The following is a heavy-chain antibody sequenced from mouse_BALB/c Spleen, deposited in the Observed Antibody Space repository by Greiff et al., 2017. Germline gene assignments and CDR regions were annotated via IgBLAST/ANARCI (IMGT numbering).Heavy chain of an antibody. CDR1: GYTFTSYY. D-gene: IGHD2-10*01. J-gene: IGHJ3*01. Sequence: QVQLQQPGAELVKPGASVKLSCKASGYTFTSYYMYWVKQRPGQGLEWIGGINPSNGGTNFNEKFKSKATLTVDKSSSTAYMQLSSLTSEDSAVYYCTSPFYGNYRWFAYWGQGTLVTVSA. CDR3: TSPFYGNYRWFAY. CDR2: INPSNGGT. V-gene: IGHV1S81*02.